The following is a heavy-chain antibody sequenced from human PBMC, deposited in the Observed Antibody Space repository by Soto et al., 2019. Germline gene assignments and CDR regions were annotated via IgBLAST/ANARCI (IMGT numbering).Heavy chain of an antibody. D-gene: IGHD6-19*01. Sequence: SETLSLTCTVSGGSISSSSYYWGWIRQPPGKGLEWIGSIYYSGSTYYNPSLKSRVTISVDTSKNQFSLKLSSVTAADTAVYYCARLPRAVAGRKAVWFDPWGQGTLVTVSS. CDR2: IYYSGST. CDR3: ARLPRAVAGRKAVWFDP. V-gene: IGHV4-39*01. CDR1: GGSISSSSYY. J-gene: IGHJ5*02.